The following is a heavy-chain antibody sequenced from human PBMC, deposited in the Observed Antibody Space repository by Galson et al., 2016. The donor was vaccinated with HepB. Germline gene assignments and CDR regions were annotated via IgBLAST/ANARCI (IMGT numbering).Heavy chain of an antibody. CDR3: ARFPFGGPPPYHFDS. CDR2: IFYVGAT. D-gene: IGHD4-23*01. Sequence: TLSLTCTVSGASVKSGGHYWSWVRQRPGKGLEWLAYIFYVGATYYNSPLKSRLSISMDTSNNQFTLTMTSVTAADTALYYCARFPFGGPPPYHFDSWGPGTLVTVSS. CDR1: GASVKSGGHY. J-gene: IGHJ4*02. V-gene: IGHV4-31*03.